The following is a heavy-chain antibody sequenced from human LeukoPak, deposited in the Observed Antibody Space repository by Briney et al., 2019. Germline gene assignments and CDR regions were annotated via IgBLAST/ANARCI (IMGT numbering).Heavy chain of an antibody. D-gene: IGHD6-13*01. Sequence: SETLSLTCIISDDSISSSTYYWSWIRQPAGKGLEWIGRIYISGSTNYNPSLKSRVTMSVDMSKNQFSLKLSSVTAADTAVYYCARGWRTDYYYYYYMDVWGKGTTVTVSS. CDR2: IYISGST. J-gene: IGHJ6*03. CDR3: ARGWRTDYYYYYYMDV. V-gene: IGHV4-61*02. CDR1: DDSISSSTYY.